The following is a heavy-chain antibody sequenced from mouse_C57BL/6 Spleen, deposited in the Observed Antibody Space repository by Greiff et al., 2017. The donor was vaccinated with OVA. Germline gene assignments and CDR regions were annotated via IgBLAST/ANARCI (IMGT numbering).Heavy chain of an antibody. CDR2: IYPGDGDT. CDR3: ARGGGWGGSGPPFDY. V-gene: IGHV1-82*01. CDR1: GYAFSSSW. J-gene: IGHJ2*01. D-gene: IGHD3-3*01. Sequence: VKLMESGPELVKPGASVKISCKASGYAFSSSWMNWVKQRPGKGLEWIGRIYPGDGDTNYNGKFKGKATLTADKSSSTAYMQLSSLTSEDSAVYFCARGGGWGGSGPPFDYWGQGTTLTVSS.